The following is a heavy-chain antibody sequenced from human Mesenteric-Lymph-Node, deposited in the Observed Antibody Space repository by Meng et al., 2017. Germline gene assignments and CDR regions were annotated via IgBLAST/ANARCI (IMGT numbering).Heavy chain of an antibody. D-gene: IGHD3-10*01. V-gene: IGHV2-5*02. Sequence: SGPTLVKPTQTLTLTCTFSGFSLSTSGVGVGWIRQPPGKALEWLALIYWDDDKRYSPSLKSRLTITKDTSKNHMVLTMTNVDPVDTATYYCAHSSRNYGSGYYFDYWGQGTVVTVSS. CDR2: IYWDDDK. CDR3: AHSSRNYGSGYYFDY. J-gene: IGHJ4*02. CDR1: GFSLSTSGVG.